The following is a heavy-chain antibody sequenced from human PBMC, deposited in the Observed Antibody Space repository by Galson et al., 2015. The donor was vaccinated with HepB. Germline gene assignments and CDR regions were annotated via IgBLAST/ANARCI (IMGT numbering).Heavy chain of an antibody. J-gene: IGHJ4*02. CDR3: ARDGAYCGGDCYQTFDY. V-gene: IGHV1-18*04. Sequence: SVKVSCKASGYTFTSYGISWVRQAPGQGLEWMGWISAYNGNTNYAQKLQGRVTMTTDTSTSTAYMELRSLRSDDTAVYYCARDGAYCGGDCYQTFDYWGQGTLVTVSS. D-gene: IGHD2-21*02. CDR1: GYTFTSYG. CDR2: ISAYNGNT.